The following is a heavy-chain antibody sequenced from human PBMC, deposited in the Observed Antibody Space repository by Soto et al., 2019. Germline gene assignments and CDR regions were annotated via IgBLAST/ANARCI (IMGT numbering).Heavy chain of an antibody. CDR1: GYTFSSHG. D-gene: IGHD1-26*01. V-gene: IGHV3-33*08. Sequence: QGKLVESGGGVVQPGRSLTLSCAASGYTFSSHGMHWVRQAPGKGLEWLAIIWYDGSNKYYADSVKGRFTISRDNSKNTLSLQMNNLRVEDTAVYYCARGGRSLPQPLDCWGQGTLVTVSS. J-gene: IGHJ4*02. CDR2: IWYDGSNK. CDR3: ARGGRSLPQPLDC.